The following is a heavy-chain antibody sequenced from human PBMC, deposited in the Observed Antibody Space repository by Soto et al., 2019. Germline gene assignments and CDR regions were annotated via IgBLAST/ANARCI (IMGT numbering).Heavy chain of an antibody. Sequence: QVRLVESGGGVVQPGRSLRLSCTASGFSFSSYAMYWFRQPPGKGLEWVAVISHDGINKHYADSVKGRVTVSIDNYNHSLDLQLNSLRGEDTAMYYCARDMYSSDYFVKWFEPWGQGTLVTVSS. CDR3: ARDMYSSDYFVKWFEP. V-gene: IGHV3-30-3*01. CDR2: ISHDGINK. D-gene: IGHD6-19*01. J-gene: IGHJ5*02. CDR1: GFSFSSYA.